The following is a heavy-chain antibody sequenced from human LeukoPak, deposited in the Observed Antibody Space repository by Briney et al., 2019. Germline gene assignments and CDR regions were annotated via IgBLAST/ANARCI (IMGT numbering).Heavy chain of an antibody. V-gene: IGHV3-21*01. D-gene: IGHD6-13*01. CDR1: GFTFSSYN. J-gene: IGHJ4*02. CDR2: INSGTTY. CDR3: ARHIATIAAAAVDY. Sequence: GGSLRLSCAASGFTFSSYNMNWVRQAPGKGLEWVSSINSGTTYYADSVKGRFTISRDNAKNSLYLQMNSLRAEDTAVYYCARHIATIAAAAVDYWGQGTLVTVSS.